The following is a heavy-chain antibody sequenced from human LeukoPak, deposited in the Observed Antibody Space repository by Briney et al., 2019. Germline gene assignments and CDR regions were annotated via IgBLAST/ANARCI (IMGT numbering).Heavy chain of an antibody. J-gene: IGHJ2*01. V-gene: IGHV4-30-4*01. D-gene: IGHD3-9*01. CDR3: ASSYDILTGHPLYWYFDL. CDR1: GGSISSGDYY. CDR2: IYYSGST. Sequence: KPSQTLSLTCTVSGGSISSGDYYWSWIRQPPGKGLEWIGYIYYSGSTYYNPSLKSRVTISVDTSKNQFSLKLSSVTAADTAVYYCASSYDILTGHPLYWYFDLWGRGTLVTVSS.